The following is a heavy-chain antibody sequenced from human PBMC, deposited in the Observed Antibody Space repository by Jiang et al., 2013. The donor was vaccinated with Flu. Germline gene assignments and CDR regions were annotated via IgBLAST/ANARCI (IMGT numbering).Heavy chain of an antibody. CDR3: ARVVGWELPHFDY. D-gene: IGHD1-26*01. CDR2: INTNTGNP. V-gene: IGHV7-4-1*02. Sequence: PGQGLEWMGWINTNTGNPTYAQGFTGRFVFSLDTSVSTAYLQISSLKAEDTAVYYCARVVGWELPHFDYWGQGTLVTVSS. J-gene: IGHJ4*02.